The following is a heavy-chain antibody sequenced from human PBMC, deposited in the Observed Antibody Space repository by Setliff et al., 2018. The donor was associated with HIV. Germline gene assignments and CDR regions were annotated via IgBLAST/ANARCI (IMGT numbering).Heavy chain of an antibody. D-gene: IGHD3-16*01. Sequence: GESLKISCAASGFSFRTYAMSWVRQAPGKGLEWVSAITGSGGDIYYADSVKGRFTISRDTSKNTLHLQMSSLRADDTALYYCAKDGESRGGFTTFDSWGQGTPVTVSS. CDR3: AKDGESRGGFTTFDS. V-gene: IGHV3-23*01. CDR1: GFSFRTYA. CDR2: ITGSGGDI. J-gene: IGHJ4*02.